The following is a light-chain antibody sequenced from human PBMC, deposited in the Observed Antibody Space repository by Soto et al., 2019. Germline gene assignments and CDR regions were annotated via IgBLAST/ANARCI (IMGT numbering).Light chain of an antibody. CDR3: MQGTHWPPT. J-gene: IGKJ1*01. CDR2: KAS. Sequence: EAVMTQSPLSLPVTLGQPASISCRSSPSLVYSDGNASLNWFHQSPGQSPRPLISKASKRDSGVPDRFSGYGSGADFTLHINRVEADDVGVYYCMQGTHWPPTFGRGTRVEIK. V-gene: IGKV2-30*01. CDR1: PSLVYSDGNAS.